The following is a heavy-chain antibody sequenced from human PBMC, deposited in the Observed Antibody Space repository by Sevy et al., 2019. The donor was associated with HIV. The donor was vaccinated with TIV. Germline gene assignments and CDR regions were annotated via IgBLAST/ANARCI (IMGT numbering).Heavy chain of an antibody. Sequence: GGSLRLSCAVSGFSFDSYGMTWVRQAPGKGLEWVSGISGSGSRTYYADSVKGGFIISRDNSKNTLDLQMNSLRSEDTAIYYCAKGGGGHYDPDEIGYYFYYYNMDVWGKGTTVTVSS. D-gene: IGHD3-22*01. CDR1: GFSFDSYG. CDR2: ISGSGSRT. J-gene: IGHJ6*03. V-gene: IGHV3-23*01. CDR3: AKGGGGHYDPDEIGYYFYYYNMDV.